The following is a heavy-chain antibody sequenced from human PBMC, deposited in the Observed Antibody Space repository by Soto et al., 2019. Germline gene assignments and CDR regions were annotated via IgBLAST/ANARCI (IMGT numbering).Heavy chain of an antibody. CDR1: GGSISSYY. CDR2: IYYRGST. D-gene: IGHD2-15*01. CDR3: ARLGEVVVAASFDY. J-gene: IGHJ4*02. V-gene: IGHV4-59*08. Sequence: SEILSLTCTVSGGSISSYYWSWIRQPPGKGLEWIGCIYYRGSTYYNPSLKSRVTISVDTSKNQFSLKLSSVTAADTAVYYCARLGEVVVAASFDYWGQGTLVNVSS.